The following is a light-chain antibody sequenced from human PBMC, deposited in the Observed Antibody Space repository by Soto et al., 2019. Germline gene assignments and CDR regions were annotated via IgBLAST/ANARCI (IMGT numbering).Light chain of an antibody. CDR3: AAYDDTLSGVV. J-gene: IGLJ2*01. Sequence: QSVLTQPPSASGTPGQRVTISCSGSISNIGRNFIYWYQQLPGTAPNILIYRNNERRPGVPDRFSGSKSGTSASLAISGLQSEDEADYHCAAYDDTLSGVVFGGGTKLTVL. CDR1: ISNIGRNF. CDR2: RNN. V-gene: IGLV1-47*01.